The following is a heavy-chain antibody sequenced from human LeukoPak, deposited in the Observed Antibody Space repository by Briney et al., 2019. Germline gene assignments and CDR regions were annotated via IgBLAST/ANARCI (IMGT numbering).Heavy chain of an antibody. J-gene: IGHJ5*02. CDR3: ARGAVLNWFDP. Sequence: SETLSLTCTVSGGSSSSYYWSWIRQPPGKGLEWIGNIYNSGSTNYNPSLKSRVTISVDTSKNQFSPKLSSVTAADTAVYYCARGAVLNWFDPWGQGTLVTVSS. V-gene: IGHV4-59*08. CDR1: GGSSSSYY. CDR2: IYNSGST. D-gene: IGHD6-19*01.